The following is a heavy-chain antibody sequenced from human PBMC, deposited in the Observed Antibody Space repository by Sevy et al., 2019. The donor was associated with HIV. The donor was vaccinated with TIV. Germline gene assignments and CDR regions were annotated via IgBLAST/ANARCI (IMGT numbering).Heavy chain of an antibody. D-gene: IGHD3-10*01. CDR3: ARRRPIAPWMVLGVIGAFDI. Sequence: ASVKVSCKASGYTFTSYDINWVRQATGQGLEWMGWMNPNSGNTGYAQKFQGRDTMTRNTSISTAYMELSSLRSEDTAVYYCARRRPIAPWMVLGVIGAFDIWGQGTMVTVSS. V-gene: IGHV1-8*01. CDR2: MNPNSGNT. J-gene: IGHJ3*02. CDR1: GYTFTSYD.